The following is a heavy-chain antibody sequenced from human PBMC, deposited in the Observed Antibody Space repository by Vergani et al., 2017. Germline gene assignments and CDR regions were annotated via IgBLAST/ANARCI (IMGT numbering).Heavy chain of an antibody. J-gene: IGHJ5*02. Sequence: QVQLVQSGAEVKKPGASVKVSCKASGYTFTSYGISWVRQAPGQGLEWMGWISAYNGNTNYAQKLQGRVTMTTDTSTSTAYMELRSLRAEDTAVYYCARGLLYYDQDDWFDPWGQGTLVTVSS. D-gene: IGHD3-22*01. V-gene: IGHV1-18*04. CDR3: ARGLLYYDQDDWFDP. CDR1: GYTFTSYG. CDR2: ISAYNGNT.